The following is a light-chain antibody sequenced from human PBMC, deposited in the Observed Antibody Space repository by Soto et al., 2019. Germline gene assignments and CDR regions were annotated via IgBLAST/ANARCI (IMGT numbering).Light chain of an antibody. J-gene: IGKJ1*01. CDR2: GVS. V-gene: IGKV3-15*01. Sequence: EIVMTQSPATLSVSPGERATLSCRASQSVRSNLAWYQQKPGQAPRLLIYGVSTRATGIPARFSGSGSETEFTLTISSLQSEDFAVYYCQQYNNWPPWTFGQGTHVEVK. CDR1: QSVRSN. CDR3: QQYNNWPPWT.